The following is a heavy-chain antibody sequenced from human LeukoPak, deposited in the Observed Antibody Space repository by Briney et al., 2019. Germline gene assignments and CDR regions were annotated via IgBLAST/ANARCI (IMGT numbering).Heavy chain of an antibody. CDR3: ARGDCSGGSCYSTYYYYMDV. CDR1: GFTFSSYS. Sequence: GGSLRLSCAASGFTFSSYSMNWVRQAPGKGLEWVSYISSSSSTIYYADSVKGRFTISRDNAKNSLYLQMNSLRAEDTAGYYCARGDCSGGSCYSTYYYYMDVWGKGTTVTVSS. J-gene: IGHJ6*03. CDR2: ISSSSSTI. D-gene: IGHD2-15*01. V-gene: IGHV3-48*01.